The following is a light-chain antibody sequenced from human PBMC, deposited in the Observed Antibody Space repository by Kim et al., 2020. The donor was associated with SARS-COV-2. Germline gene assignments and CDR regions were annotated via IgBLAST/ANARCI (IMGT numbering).Light chain of an antibody. Sequence: SYELTQPPSVSVSPGQTASISCSGDKLGNKYASWYQQKAGQSPVLVIYQDNRRPSGIPERFSGSNSGNTATLTISGTQTMDEADYYCQSWDSSTVVFGGGTKVTVL. CDR1: KLGNKY. J-gene: IGLJ3*02. V-gene: IGLV3-1*01. CDR2: QDN. CDR3: QSWDSSTVV.